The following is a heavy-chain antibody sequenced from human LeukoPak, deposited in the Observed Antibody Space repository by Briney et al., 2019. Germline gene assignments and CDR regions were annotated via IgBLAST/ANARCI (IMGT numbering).Heavy chain of an antibody. D-gene: IGHD2-2*02. Sequence: PSETLSLTCADYGGSFSGYYWSWIRQPPGKGLEWIGEINHSGSTNYNPSLKSRVTISVDTSKNQFSLKLSSVTAADTAVYYCARTHPKYIPLYYFDYWGQGTLVTVSS. J-gene: IGHJ4*02. CDR3: ARTHPKYIPLYYFDY. CDR1: GGSFSGYY. V-gene: IGHV4-34*01. CDR2: INHSGST.